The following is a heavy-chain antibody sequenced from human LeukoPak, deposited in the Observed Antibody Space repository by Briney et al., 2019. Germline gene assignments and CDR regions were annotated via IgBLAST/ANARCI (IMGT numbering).Heavy chain of an antibody. CDR3: ARDFDLDGSGSRYYSGMDV. Sequence: GGSLRLSCAASGFMFSTSSMIWVRHAPGGGLECVSSVSSSSSHIYYADPVKGRFTISRDNAKNSLYLHMNSLRAEDTAVYYCARDFDLDGSGSRYYSGMDVRGQGTTVTVSS. D-gene: IGHD3-10*01. J-gene: IGHJ6*02. CDR2: VSSSSSHI. V-gene: IGHV3-21*01. CDR1: GFMFSTSS.